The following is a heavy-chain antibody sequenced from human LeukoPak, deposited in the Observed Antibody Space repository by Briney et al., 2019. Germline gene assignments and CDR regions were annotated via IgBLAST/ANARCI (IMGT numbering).Heavy chain of an antibody. Sequence: SVKVSCKASGGTFSSYAISWVRQAPGQGLEWMGGIIPIFGTANYAQKFQGRLTSSADESTSTAYMELSSLRSEDTAVYYGARGLPAAIVGNGFDPWGQGTLVTVSS. D-gene: IGHD2-2*01. J-gene: IGHJ5*02. CDR2: IIPIFGTA. V-gene: IGHV1-69*01. CDR1: GGTFSSYA. CDR3: ARGLPAAIVGNGFDP.